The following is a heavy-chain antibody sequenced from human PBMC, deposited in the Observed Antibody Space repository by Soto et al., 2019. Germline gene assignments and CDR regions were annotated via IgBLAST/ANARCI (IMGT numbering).Heavy chain of an antibody. CDR1: IGSLSGYY. D-gene: IGHD6-6*01. J-gene: IGHJ4*02. CDR3: ARAPKVSGSSQTRPDF. Sequence: PSETLSLTCSIYIGSLSGYYLIWIRQPPLKGLEWIGEISQSGNTNYSPSLKSRVSISIDTSKKQFSLNLASVSAADTAVYYCARAPKVSGSSQTRPDFWGQGTLVTVSS. V-gene: IGHV4-34*01. CDR2: ISQSGNT.